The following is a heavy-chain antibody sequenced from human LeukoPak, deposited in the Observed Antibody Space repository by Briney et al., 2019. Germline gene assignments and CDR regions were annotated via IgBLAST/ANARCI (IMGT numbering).Heavy chain of an antibody. CDR1: GXXVXXXX. CDR3: ARAYSTSSLDY. Sequence: GASVXXSCKASGXXVXXXXXXXVXQXXXXXXXWMGRINPNSGGTNHAQNFQGRVTMTRDTSISTAYMELSRLRSDDTAVYFCARAYSTSSLDYWGQGTLVTVSS. V-gene: IGHV1-2*06. D-gene: IGHD2-2*01. J-gene: IGHJ4*02. CDR2: INPNSGGT.